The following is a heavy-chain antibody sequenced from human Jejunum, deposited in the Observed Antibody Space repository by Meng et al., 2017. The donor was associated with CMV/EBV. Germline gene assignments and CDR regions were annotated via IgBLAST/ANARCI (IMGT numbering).Heavy chain of an antibody. CDR2: IRWNNTSE. J-gene: IGHJ4*02. D-gene: IGHD3-16*01. CDR3: AKSLFSYGPLYFDL. Sequence: GFTFNDYAIHWVRQAPGKWLEWVSGIRWNNTSEDYANTVKGRFVISRDNAKSSVYLQMSSLRPEDTAVYYCAKSLFSYGPLYFDLWGQGTWVTVSS. V-gene: IGHV3-9*01. CDR1: GFTFNDYA.